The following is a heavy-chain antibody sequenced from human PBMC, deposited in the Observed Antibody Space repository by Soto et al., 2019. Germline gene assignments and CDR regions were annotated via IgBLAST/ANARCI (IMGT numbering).Heavy chain of an antibody. CDR3: ARDRLIAVTGLLRN. Sequence: QVQLVQSGDEVKKPGASVKGSCKTSGYPFTSYGINWVRQAPGQGPEWMGWISAYDDKTIYSQKFQGRVTLTADTSTTTAYMELRGLRFDDTAVYYCARDRLIAVTGLLRNWGQGTLVTVSS. D-gene: IGHD6-19*01. J-gene: IGHJ4*02. V-gene: IGHV1-18*01. CDR2: ISAYDDKT. CDR1: GYPFTSYG.